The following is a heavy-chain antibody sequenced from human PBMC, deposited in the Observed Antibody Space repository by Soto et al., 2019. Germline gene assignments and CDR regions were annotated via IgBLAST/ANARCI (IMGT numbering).Heavy chain of an antibody. Sequence: QLQLQESGPGLVKPSETLSLTCTVSGGSISSSSYYWGWIRQPPGKGLEWIGSIYYSVSTSYNPSLKRRVTISVDTSKNQFSLKLSSVTAADTAVYYCARHYLGINNWFDPWGQGTLVTVSS. CDR3: ARHYLGINNWFDP. CDR2: IYYSVST. V-gene: IGHV4-39*01. CDR1: GGSISSSSYY. D-gene: IGHD3-10*01. J-gene: IGHJ5*02.